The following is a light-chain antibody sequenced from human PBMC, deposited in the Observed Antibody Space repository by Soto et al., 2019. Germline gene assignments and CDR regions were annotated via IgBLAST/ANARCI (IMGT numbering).Light chain of an antibody. V-gene: IGKV4-1*01. CDR1: QSLLYSSNNKNY. CDR3: QRYYGGPPYT. J-gene: IGKJ2*01. Sequence: DIVMTQSPDSLAVSLGERATINCKSSQSLLYSSNNKNYLAWYQQKPGQPPKLLIYWASTRESGVPDRFSGSGSGTDFTLTISCLQAEDVAVYYCQRYYGGPPYTFGQGTKLEIK. CDR2: WAS.